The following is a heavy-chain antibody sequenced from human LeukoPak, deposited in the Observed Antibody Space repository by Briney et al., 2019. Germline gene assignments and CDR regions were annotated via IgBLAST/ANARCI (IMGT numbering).Heavy chain of an antibody. CDR1: GGSISSYY. V-gene: IGHV4-59*01. CDR2: IYYSGTT. J-gene: IGHJ4*02. D-gene: IGHD3-10*01. Sequence: SETLSLTCTVSGGSISSYYWSWIRQPPGKGLEWIGYIYYSGTTNYNPSLKSRVTISLDTSTNQFSLNLSSVTAADTAVYYCARSYYYGSGSYPGLFDYWGQGTLVTVST. CDR3: ARSYYYGSGSYPGLFDY.